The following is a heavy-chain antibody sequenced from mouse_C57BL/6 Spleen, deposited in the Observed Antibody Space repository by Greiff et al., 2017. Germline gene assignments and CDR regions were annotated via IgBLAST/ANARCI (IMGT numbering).Heavy chain of an antibody. Sequence: EVMLVESGGGLVKPGGSLKLSCAASGFTFSSSAMSWVRQTPEKRLEWVATISDGGSYTYSPDNVKGRFTISRDNAKNNLYLQKIQLKAEDTAMYDCARDGDGSLFWGQGTLVTVSA. CDR2: ISDGGSYT. D-gene: IGHD2-3*01. V-gene: IGHV5-4*01. CDR3: ARDGDGSLF. J-gene: IGHJ3*01. CDR1: GFTFSSSA.